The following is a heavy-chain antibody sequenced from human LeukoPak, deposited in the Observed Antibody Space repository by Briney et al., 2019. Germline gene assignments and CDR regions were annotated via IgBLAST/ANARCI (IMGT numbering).Heavy chain of an antibody. CDR2: ISISGGII. V-gene: IGHV3-48*01. CDR3: AKSNRITMRVDSYFDY. Sequence: GGSLRLSCAASGFTFSTYSMNWVRQAPGKGLEWVSYISISGGIIYYADSVKGRFTISRDNAKNSLYLQINTLRAGDTAVYYCAKSNRITMRVDSYFDYWGQGTLVTVSS. CDR1: GFTFSTYS. D-gene: IGHD3-22*01. J-gene: IGHJ4*02.